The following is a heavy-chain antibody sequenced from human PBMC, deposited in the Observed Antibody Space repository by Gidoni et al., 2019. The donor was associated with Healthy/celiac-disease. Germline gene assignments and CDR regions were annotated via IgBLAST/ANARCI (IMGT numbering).Heavy chain of an antibody. J-gene: IGHJ6*02. V-gene: IGHV3-21*01. CDR3: AREGLLWFGESPYYYYGMDV. D-gene: IGHD3-10*01. CDR1: GSTFSSYS. CDR2: ISSSSSYI. Sequence: EVQLVESGGGLVKPGGSLRPSCAASGSTFSSYSMNWVRQAPGKGLEWFSSISSSSSYIYYADSVKGRFTISRDNAKNSLYLQMNSLRAEDTAVYYCAREGLLWFGESPYYYYGMDVWGQGTTVTVSS.